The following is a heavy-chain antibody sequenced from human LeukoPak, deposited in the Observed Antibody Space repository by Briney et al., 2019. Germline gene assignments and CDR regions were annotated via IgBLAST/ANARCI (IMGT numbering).Heavy chain of an antibody. CDR2: INPNGGGT. Sequence: ASVKVSCKASGYTFTGYYMHWVRQAPGQGLEWMGRINPNGGGTNYAQKFQGRVTVTGDTSISTAYMELSRLRSDDTAVYYCAREIRRGAGDWFDPWGQGTLVTVSS. J-gene: IGHJ5*02. CDR1: GYTFTGYY. V-gene: IGHV1-2*06. CDR3: AREIRRGAGDWFDP. D-gene: IGHD1-26*01.